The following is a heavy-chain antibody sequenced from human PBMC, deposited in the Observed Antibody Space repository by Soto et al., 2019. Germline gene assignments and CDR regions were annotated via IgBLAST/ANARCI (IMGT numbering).Heavy chain of an antibody. CDR1: GFTFSSYG. J-gene: IGHJ4*02. Sequence: GGSLRLSCAASGFTFSSYGMHWVRQAPGKGLEWVAVIWYDGSNKYYADSVKGRFTISRDNSKNTLYLQMNSLRAEDTAVYYCATTRGRIAVAGFYDYWGQGTLVTVSS. CDR3: ATTRGRIAVAGFYDY. V-gene: IGHV3-33*01. D-gene: IGHD6-19*01. CDR2: IWYDGSNK.